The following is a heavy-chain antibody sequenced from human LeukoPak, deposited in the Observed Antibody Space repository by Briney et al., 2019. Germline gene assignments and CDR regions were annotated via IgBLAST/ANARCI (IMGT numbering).Heavy chain of an antibody. Sequence: SVKVSCKASGGTFSSYAISWVRQAPGQGLEWMGRIIPILGIANYAQKFQDRVTITADKSTSTAYMELSSLRSEDTAVYYCARHLDGRGYSYGFSDYWGQGTLVTVSS. J-gene: IGHJ4*02. CDR2: IIPILGIA. CDR1: GGTFSSYA. V-gene: IGHV1-69*04. CDR3: ARHLDGRGYSYGFSDY. D-gene: IGHD5-18*01.